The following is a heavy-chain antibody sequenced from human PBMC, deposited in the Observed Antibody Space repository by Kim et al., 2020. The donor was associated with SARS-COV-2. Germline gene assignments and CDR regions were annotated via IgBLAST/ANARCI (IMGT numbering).Heavy chain of an antibody. J-gene: IGHJ3*01. CDR3: ARVRSLATAYDAVDV. CDR1: GYSFTGYY. Sequence: ASVKVSCKASGYSFTGYYMHWVRQAPGHGLEWMGWINPNSGDTNYVQKFQGRVTMTRDTSITTAYMELSSLRSDDTAVYSCARVRSLATAYDAVDVWGQGTMVIVSS. CDR2: INPNSGDT. D-gene: IGHD1-1*01. V-gene: IGHV1-2*02.